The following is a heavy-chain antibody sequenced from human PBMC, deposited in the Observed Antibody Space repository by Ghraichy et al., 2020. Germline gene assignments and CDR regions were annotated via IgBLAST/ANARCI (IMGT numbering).Heavy chain of an antibody. J-gene: IGHJ4*02. Sequence: GESLRLSCAASGFDVSGSYMSWVRQAPGKGLEWVSVFYPDGTTYYADSVRGRFTISRDNSKSTVSLQLNSLRAEDTALYYCAREVGYPRGPWGYWGQGTLVAVSP. CDR2: FYPDGTT. CDR3: AREVGYPRGPWGY. D-gene: IGHD1-26*01. V-gene: IGHV3-66*01. CDR1: GFDVSGSY.